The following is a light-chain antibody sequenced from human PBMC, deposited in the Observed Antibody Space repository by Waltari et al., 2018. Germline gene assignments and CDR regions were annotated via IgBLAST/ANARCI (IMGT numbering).Light chain of an antibody. Sequence: QSALTQPAAVSGSPGQSIPISCAGSNSDGGNYNLLSWYQQHPGEAPKLLLFEPTKRPSGVSDRFSGSRSGNTASLTISGLQAEDEAEYSCCAYAGSSIYVFGSGTRVTVL. V-gene: IGLV2-23*01. J-gene: IGLJ1*01. CDR3: CAYAGSSIYV. CDR2: EPT. CDR1: NSDGGNYNL.